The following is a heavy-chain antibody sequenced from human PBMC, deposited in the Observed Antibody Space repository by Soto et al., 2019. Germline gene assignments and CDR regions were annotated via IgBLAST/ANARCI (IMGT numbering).Heavy chain of an antibody. V-gene: IGHV4-31*03. CDR3: ARLTTGYCSGGSCPPPY. CDR2: IFYSGST. CDR1: GDSISSDNYY. J-gene: IGHJ4*02. Sequence: QVQLQESGPGLVKPSQTLSLTCTVSGDSISSDNYYCSWIRQHPGKGLEWIGYIFYSGSTHYNPSLKSRVTISVGTSKNQFSLKLSSVTAADTAGYYCARLTTGYCSGGSCPPPYWGQGTLVTVSS. D-gene: IGHD2-15*01.